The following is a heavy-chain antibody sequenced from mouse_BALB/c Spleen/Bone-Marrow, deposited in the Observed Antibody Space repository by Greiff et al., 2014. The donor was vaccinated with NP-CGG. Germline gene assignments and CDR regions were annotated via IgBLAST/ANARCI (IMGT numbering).Heavy chain of an antibody. Sequence: DLVKPGASVKLSCKASGYTFTSYWINWIKQRPGQGLEWIGRIAPGSGSTYYNEMFKGKATLTVDTSSSTAYIQLXSLSSEDSAVYFCARFPFYYGSSFYYFDYWGQGTTLPVSS. D-gene: IGHD1-1*01. V-gene: IGHV1S41*01. CDR3: ARFPFYYGSSFYYFDY. J-gene: IGHJ2*01. CDR2: IAPGSGST. CDR1: GYTFTSYW.